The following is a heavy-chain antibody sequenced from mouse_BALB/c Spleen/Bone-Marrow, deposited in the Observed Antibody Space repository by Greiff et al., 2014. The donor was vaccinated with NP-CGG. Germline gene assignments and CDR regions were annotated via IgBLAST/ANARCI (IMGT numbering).Heavy chain of an antibody. CDR1: GFTFSSYG. Sequence: DVKLVESGGDLVKPGGSLKLSCAASGFTFSSYGMSWGRQTPDKRLEWVATISSGGSNTYYPDSVKGRFTISRDNAKNTLYLQMSSLKSEDAAMYYCARNQRYYAMDYWGQGTSVTVSS. CDR2: ISSGGSNT. J-gene: IGHJ4*01. CDR3: ARNQRYYAMDY. V-gene: IGHV5-6*02.